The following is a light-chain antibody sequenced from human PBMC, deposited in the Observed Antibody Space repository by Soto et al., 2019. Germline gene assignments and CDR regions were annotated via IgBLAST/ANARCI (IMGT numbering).Light chain of an antibody. CDR2: EVN. Sequence: QSALTQPPSASGSPGQSVTISCTGSSSDVGGYNYVSWYQHHPGKAPRLMIYEVNKRPSGVPDRFSGSNSGNTASLTVYGLQAEDEADYYCSSYVGSNRGVFGGGTQLAVL. CDR1: SSDVGGYNY. J-gene: IGLJ3*02. CDR3: SSYVGSNRGV. V-gene: IGLV2-8*01.